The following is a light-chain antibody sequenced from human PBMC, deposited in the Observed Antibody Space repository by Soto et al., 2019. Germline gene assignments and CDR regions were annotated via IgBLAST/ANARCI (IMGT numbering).Light chain of an antibody. CDR3: SSYTASTTL. Sequence: QSALTQPASVSGSPGQSIAISCSGSTSDVGGYNYVSWYQQYPGKAPKLILYGVSDRPSGVSDRFSGSKSGNTASLILSGLQAEDEAHYYCSSYTASTTLFGGGTKVTVL. J-gene: IGLJ2*01. V-gene: IGLV2-14*03. CDR1: TSDVGGYNY. CDR2: GVS.